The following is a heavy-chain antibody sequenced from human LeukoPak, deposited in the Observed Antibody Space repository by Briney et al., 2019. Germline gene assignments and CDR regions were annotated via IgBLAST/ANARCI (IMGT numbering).Heavy chain of an antibody. J-gene: IGHJ4*02. D-gene: IGHD5-18*01. V-gene: IGHV4-39*01. CDR1: GGSVSSGSYY. CDR2: IYYSGST. Sequence: SETLSLTCTVSGGSVSSGSYYWGWIRQPPGKGLEWIGSIYYSGSTYYNPSLKSRVTISVDTSKNQFSLKLSSVTAADTAVYYCARQTGYSYGPDYWGQGTLVTVSS. CDR3: ARQTGYSYGPDY.